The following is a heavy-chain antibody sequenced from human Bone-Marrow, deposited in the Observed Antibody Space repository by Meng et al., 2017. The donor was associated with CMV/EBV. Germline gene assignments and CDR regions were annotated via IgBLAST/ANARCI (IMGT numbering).Heavy chain of an antibody. CDR1: GYSFTSYC. V-gene: IGHV5-51*01. J-gene: IGHJ4*02. CDR3: AICAGSSGYYEGVDY. D-gene: IGHD3-22*01. CDR2: IHPGDSDT. Sequence: GGSLKISCKGSGYSFTSYCIGWVRQMPGKGLEWMGIIHPGDSDTRYSPSFQGQVTISADKSISTAYLQWSSLNASDTAMYYCAICAGSSGYYEGVDYWGQGTLVTVSS.